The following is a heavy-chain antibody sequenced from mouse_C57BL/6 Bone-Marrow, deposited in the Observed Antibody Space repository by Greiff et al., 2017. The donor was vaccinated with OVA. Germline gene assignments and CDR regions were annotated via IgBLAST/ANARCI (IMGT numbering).Heavy chain of an antibody. V-gene: IGHV5-9-1*02. Sequence: EVMLVESGEGLVKPGGSLKLSCAASGFTFSSYAMSWVRQTPEKRLEWVAYISSGGDYIYYADTVKGRFTISRDNARNTLYLQMSSLKSENTAMYYCTRVPYYYGSSRYAMDYWGQGTSVTVPS. J-gene: IGHJ4*01. CDR3: TRVPYYYGSSRYAMDY. CDR1: GFTFSSYA. CDR2: ISSGGDYI. D-gene: IGHD1-1*01.